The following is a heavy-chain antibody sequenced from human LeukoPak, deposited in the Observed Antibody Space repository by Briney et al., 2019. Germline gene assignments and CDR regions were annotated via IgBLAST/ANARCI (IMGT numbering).Heavy chain of an antibody. V-gene: IGHV4-61*01. J-gene: IGHJ6*03. CDR3: ARTTEGGYTYDYFYYYYMDV. CDR2: IDYSGST. D-gene: IGHD5-18*01. CDR1: GGSISSGSYY. Sequence: PSQTLSLTCTVSGGSISSGSYYWSWIRQPPGNGLEWIGYIDYSGSTNYNPSLKRRVTISVDTSKNQFSLKLSSVTAADTAVYYCARTTEGGYTYDYFYYYYMDVWGKGTTVTISS.